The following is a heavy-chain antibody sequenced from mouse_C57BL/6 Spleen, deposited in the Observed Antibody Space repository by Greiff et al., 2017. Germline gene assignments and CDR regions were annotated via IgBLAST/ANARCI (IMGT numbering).Heavy chain of an antibody. J-gene: IGHJ4*01. CDR1: GYTFTDYN. D-gene: IGHD1-1*01. CDR3: ARYYGRSYGYAMDY. V-gene: IGHV1-18*01. CDR2: INPNNGGT. Sequence: VQLKESGPELVKPGASVKIPCKASGYTFTDYNMDWVKQSHGKSLEWIGDINPNNGGTIYNQKFKGKATLTVDKSSSTAYMELRSLTSEDTADYYCARYYGRSYGYAMDYWGQGTSVTVSS.